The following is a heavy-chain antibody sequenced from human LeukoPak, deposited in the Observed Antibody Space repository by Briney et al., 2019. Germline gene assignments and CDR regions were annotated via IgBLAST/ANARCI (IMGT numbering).Heavy chain of an antibody. J-gene: IGHJ4*02. D-gene: IGHD3-22*01. Sequence: GGSLRLSCAASGFTFSRSSMNWVRQAPGKGLEWVSAITDSGNTFYADSVKGRFTISRDNSRNTLYLQMNSLRAEDTALYYCANWYYYENGAYWCWGQGTLVTVSS. V-gene: IGHV3-23*01. CDR1: GFTFSRSS. CDR2: ITDSGNT. CDR3: ANWYYYENGAYWC.